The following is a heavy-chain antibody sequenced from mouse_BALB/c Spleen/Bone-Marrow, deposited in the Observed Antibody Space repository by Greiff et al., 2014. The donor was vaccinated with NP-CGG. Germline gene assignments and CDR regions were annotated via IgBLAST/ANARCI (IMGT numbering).Heavy chain of an antibody. V-gene: IGHV14-3*02. J-gene: IGHJ3*01. Sequence: VQLQQSGAELVKPGASVKLSCTASGFNIKDTYMHWVKQRPEQGLEWIGRIDPANGNTKYDPKFQGKATKTADTSSNTAYLQLSSLTSEDTAVYYCARYNYGSSQFAYWGQGTLVTVSA. D-gene: IGHD1-1*01. CDR3: ARYNYGSSQFAY. CDR2: IDPANGNT. CDR1: GFNIKDTY.